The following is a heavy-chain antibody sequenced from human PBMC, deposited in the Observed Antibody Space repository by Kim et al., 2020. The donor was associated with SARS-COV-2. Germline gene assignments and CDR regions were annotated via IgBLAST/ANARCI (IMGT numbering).Heavy chain of an antibody. CDR1: GGSISSSSYY. J-gene: IGHJ3*02. CDR2: IYYSGST. CDR3: ARLGGSYSPDAFDI. V-gene: IGHV4-39*01. D-gene: IGHD1-26*01. Sequence: SETLSLTCTVSGGSISSSSYYWGWIRQPPGKGLEWIGSIYYSGSTYYNPSLKSRVTISVDTSKNQFSLKLSSVTAADTAVYYCARLGGSYSPDAFDIWGQGTMVTVSS.